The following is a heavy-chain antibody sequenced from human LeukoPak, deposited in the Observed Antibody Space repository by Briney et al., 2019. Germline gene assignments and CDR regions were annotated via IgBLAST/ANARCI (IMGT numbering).Heavy chain of an antibody. J-gene: IGHJ4*02. CDR2: INHSGST. D-gene: IGHD6-25*01. V-gene: IGHV4-34*01. Sequence: PSETLSLTCAVYGGSFSGYYWSWIRQPPGKGLEWIGEINHSGSTNYNPSLKSRVTISVDTSKNQFSLKLSSVTAADTAVYYCARGEGIAADWGQGTLVTVSS. CDR3: ARGEGIAAD. CDR1: GGSFSGYY.